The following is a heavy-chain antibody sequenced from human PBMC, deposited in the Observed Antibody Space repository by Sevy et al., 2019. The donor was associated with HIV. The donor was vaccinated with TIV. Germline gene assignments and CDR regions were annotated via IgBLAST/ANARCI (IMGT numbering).Heavy chain of an antibody. Sequence: GGSLRLSCVASSGFTFSSYWMSWVRQAPGKGLEWVANIKQDGRVKYYVDSVRGRFAISRDNAKNSLYLQMNTLRADDTALYYCAKGRYYYDSGGYYHDAFDLWGQGTMVTVSS. V-gene: IGHV3-7*03. J-gene: IGHJ3*01. CDR1: GFTFSSYW. CDR3: AKGRYYYDSGGYYHDAFDL. CDR2: IKQDGRVK. D-gene: IGHD3-22*01.